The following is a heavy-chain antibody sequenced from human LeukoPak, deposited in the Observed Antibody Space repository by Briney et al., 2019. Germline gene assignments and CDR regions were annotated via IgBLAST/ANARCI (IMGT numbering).Heavy chain of an antibody. CDR1: GDSISSGGNF. V-gene: IGHV4-31*03. D-gene: IGHD2-15*01. CDR2: IHHSGSA. J-gene: IGHJ4*02. CDR3: ARGDIFFYFDY. Sequence: SETLSLTCNVSGDSISSGGNFWTWIRQHPGKGLEWIGFIHHSGSAFYNPSLQSRLSISIDTSKSQFSLKLSSVTAADTAVYFCARGDIFFYFDYWGQETLVTVSS.